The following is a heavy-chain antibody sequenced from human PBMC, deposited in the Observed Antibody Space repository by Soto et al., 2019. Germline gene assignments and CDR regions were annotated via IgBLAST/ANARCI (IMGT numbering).Heavy chain of an antibody. V-gene: IGHV6-1*01. CDR3: ARSTEGLLWFGELLKYGMDV. Sequence: SQTLSLTCAISGDSVSSNSAAWNWIRQSPSRGLEWLGRTYYRSKWYNDYAVSVKSRITINPDTSKNQFSLQLNSVTPEDTAVYYCARSTEGLLWFGELLKYGMDVWGQGTTVTVSS. CDR1: GDSVSSNSAA. CDR2: TYYRSKWYN. D-gene: IGHD3-10*01. J-gene: IGHJ6*02.